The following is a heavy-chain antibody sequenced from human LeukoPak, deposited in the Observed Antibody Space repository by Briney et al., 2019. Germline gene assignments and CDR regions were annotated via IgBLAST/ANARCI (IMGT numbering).Heavy chain of an antibody. CDR2: INPNDGDT. Sequence: EASVKVSCKASGYTFTDYYMHWVRQAPGQGFEWMGWINPNDGDTNYAQKFQGRVTMTRDTSISTAPMEVSRLRSDDTAVYYCVRANFLYCSSSTCLFDYWGQGTLVTVSS. CDR3: VRANFLYCSSSTCLFDY. D-gene: IGHD2-2*01. J-gene: IGHJ4*02. V-gene: IGHV1-2*02. CDR1: GYTFTDYY.